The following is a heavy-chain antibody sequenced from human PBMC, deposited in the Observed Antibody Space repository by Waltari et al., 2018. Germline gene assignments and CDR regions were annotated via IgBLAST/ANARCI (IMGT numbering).Heavy chain of an antibody. V-gene: IGHV4-59*11. CDR2: IYYSGST. Sequence: QVQLQESGPGLVKPSETLSLTCTVSGGSISSHYWSWIRQPPGKGLEWIGYIYYSGSTNYNPALKSRVTISVDTSKNQFSLKLSSVTAADTAVYYCAGRVGATSGWGQGTLVTVSS. J-gene: IGHJ4*02. D-gene: IGHD1-26*01. CDR3: AGRVGATSG. CDR1: GGSISSHY.